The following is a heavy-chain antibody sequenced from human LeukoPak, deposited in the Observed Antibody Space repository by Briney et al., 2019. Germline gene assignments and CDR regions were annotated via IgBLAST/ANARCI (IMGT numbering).Heavy chain of an antibody. CDR1: GGSISSYY. J-gene: IGHJ4*02. CDR2: IYDSGST. Sequence: SETLSLACTVSGGSISSYYWSWIRQPAGKGLEWIGYIYDSGSTNYNPSLKSRVTISVDTSKNQFSLKLSSVTAADTAVYYCARRRWLQPLDYWGQGTLVIVSS. V-gene: IGHV4-59*01. CDR3: ARRRWLQPLDY. D-gene: IGHD5-24*01.